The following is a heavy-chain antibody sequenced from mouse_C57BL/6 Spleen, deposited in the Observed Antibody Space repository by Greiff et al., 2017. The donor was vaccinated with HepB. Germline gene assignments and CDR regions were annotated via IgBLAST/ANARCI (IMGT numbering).Heavy chain of an antibody. CDR3: ARRGLTGTEGFDY. D-gene: IGHD4-1*01. V-gene: IGHV1-52*01. CDR1: GYTFTSYW. CDR2: IDPSDSET. Sequence: QVQLQQPGAEPVRPGSSVKLSCKASGYTFTSYWMHWVKQRPIQGLEWIGNIDPSDSETHYNQKFKDKATLTVDKSSSTAYMQLSSLTSEDSAVYYCARRGLTGTEGFDYWGQGTTLTVSS. J-gene: IGHJ2*01.